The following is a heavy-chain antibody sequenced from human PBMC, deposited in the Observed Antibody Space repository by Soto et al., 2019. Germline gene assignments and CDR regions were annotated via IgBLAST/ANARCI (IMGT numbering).Heavy chain of an antibody. D-gene: IGHD3-10*01. J-gene: IGHJ4*02. V-gene: IGHV1-69*01. CDR2: IIPMFGTA. Sequence: QVQLVQSGAEVKKPGSSVKVSCKVSGGPFSDYAVSWVRQAPGQGLEWMGGIIPMFGTANYAQKFQGRVTITADESTTTAYMELSSRRSEDTAVYYCARDLDYYGSGNYYNRIDYWGQGTLVTVSS. CDR1: GGPFSDYA. CDR3: ARDLDYYGSGNYYNRIDY.